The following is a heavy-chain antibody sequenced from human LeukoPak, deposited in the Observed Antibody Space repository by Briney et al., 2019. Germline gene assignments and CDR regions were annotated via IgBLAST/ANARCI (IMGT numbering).Heavy chain of an antibody. Sequence: GGSLRLSCAASGSTFSSYWMHWVRQAPGKGLVWVSRINSDGSSTTYADSVKGRFTISRGNAKNTLYLQMNSLGAEDTAVYYCATSTYCSGGGCYSRTFQYWGQGTLVTVSS. CDR1: GSTFSSYW. CDR2: INSDGSST. D-gene: IGHD2-15*01. V-gene: IGHV3-74*01. J-gene: IGHJ4*02. CDR3: ATSTYCSGGGCYSRTFQY.